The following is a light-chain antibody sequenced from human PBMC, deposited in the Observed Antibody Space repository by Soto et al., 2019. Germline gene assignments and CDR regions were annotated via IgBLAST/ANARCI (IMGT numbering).Light chain of an antibody. Sequence: IQLTQSPSSLSASVGDRVTITCQASQDIDKNLNWYQQKPGKAPQLLIYDASSLQTGVPSRFSGSGSATDFTFTISSLQPEDIATSYCQQYDNLLPITFGQGTRLEIK. CDR1: QDIDKN. CDR3: QQYDNLLPIT. V-gene: IGKV1-33*01. CDR2: DAS. J-gene: IGKJ5*01.